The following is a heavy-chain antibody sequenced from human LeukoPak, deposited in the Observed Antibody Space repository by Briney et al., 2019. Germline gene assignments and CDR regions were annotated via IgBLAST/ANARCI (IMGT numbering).Heavy chain of an antibody. J-gene: IGHJ4*02. Sequence: GGFLRLSCAASGFTFSIYSMHWVRQPPGKGLEWVAVISFDGSNKYYADSVKGRFTISRDNSKNTLYLQMNSLRIEDTAVYYCARARYGGNWGELAYWGQGTLVTVSS. D-gene: IGHD4-23*01. CDR1: GFTFSIYS. CDR3: ARARYGGNWGELAY. CDR2: ISFDGSNK. V-gene: IGHV3-30*04.